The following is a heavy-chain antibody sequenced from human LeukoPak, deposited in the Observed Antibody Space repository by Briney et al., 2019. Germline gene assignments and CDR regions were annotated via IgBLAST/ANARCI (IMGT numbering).Heavy chain of an antibody. J-gene: IGHJ4*02. D-gene: IGHD2-2*01. CDR2: IYPGDSDT. V-gene: IGHV5-51*01. CDR3: ARGGYCSSTSCLSRLDY. CDR1: GYSFTSYW. Sequence: GESLKISFQGSGYSFTSYWIGWVRQMPGKGLEWMGIIYPGDSDTRYSPSFQGQVTISADKSISTAYLQWRSLKASDTAMYYCARGGYCSSTSCLSRLDYWGQGTLVTVSS.